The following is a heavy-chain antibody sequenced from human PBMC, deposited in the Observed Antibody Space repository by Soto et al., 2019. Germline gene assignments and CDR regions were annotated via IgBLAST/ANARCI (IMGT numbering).Heavy chain of an antibody. V-gene: IGHV4-34*01. CDR1: GGSFSCYY. J-gene: IGHJ6*02. Sequence: SETLSLTCAVYGGSFSCYYWSWIRQPPGKGLEWIGEINHSGSTNYNPSLKSRVTISVDTSKNQFSLKLSSVTAADTAVYYCAGLWWLQYYYGMDVWGQGTTVTVSS. CDR3: AGLWWLQYYYGMDV. D-gene: IGHD5-12*01. CDR2: INHSGST.